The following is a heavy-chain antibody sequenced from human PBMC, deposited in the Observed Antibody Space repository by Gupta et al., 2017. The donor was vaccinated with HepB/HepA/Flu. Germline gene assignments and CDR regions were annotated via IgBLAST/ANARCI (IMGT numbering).Heavy chain of an antibody. CDR3: AKLSATYYDSSGYYCDY. D-gene: IGHD3-22*01. CDR1: GFTFNNYA. Sequence: EVQLLDSGGGLVQPGGSLRLSCAASGFTFNNYAMAWVRPAPGKGLEGVSAITGSGGDTYYADSVKGRFTISRDNSKNTLFFQMNSLRAEDTAVYYCAKLSATYYDSSGYYCDYWGRGTLVTVSS. J-gene: IGHJ4*02. V-gene: IGHV3-23*01. CDR2: ITGSGGDT.